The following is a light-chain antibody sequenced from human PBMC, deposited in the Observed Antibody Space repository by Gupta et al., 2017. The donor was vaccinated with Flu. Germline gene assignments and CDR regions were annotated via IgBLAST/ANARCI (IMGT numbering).Light chain of an antibody. Sequence: DIQMTQSPSTLSASVGDRVTITCRASQSISSWLAWYQQKPGKAPKLLIYKASSLESGVPSRFSGSGSGTEFTLTISSLQPDDFATYYCQQYYSYPFTFGHGTKVDMK. V-gene: IGKV1-5*03. CDR2: KAS. CDR3: QQYYSYPFT. CDR1: QSISSW. J-gene: IGKJ3*01.